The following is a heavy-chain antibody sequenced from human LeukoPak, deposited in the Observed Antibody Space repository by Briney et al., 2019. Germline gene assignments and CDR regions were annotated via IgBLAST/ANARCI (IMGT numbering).Heavy chain of an antibody. Sequence: SETLSLTCTVSGGSISSYYWSWIRQPPGEGLEWIGYIYYSGSTNYNPSLKSRVTISVDTSKNQFSLKLSSVTAADTAVYFCARGPAFHDYWGQGTLVTVSS. V-gene: IGHV4-59*01. CDR2: IYYSGST. J-gene: IGHJ4*02. CDR3: ARGPAFHDY. CDR1: GGSISSYY. D-gene: IGHD3-10*01.